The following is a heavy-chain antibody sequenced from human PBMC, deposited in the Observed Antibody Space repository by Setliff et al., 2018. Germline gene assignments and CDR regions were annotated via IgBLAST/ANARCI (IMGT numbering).Heavy chain of an antibody. Sequence: ASVKVSCKASGYTFTSYGISWVRQAPGQGLEWMGWMNPNSGNTGYAQKFQGRVTMTRNTSISTAYMELSSLRSEDTAVYYCARGLKLRYFDWPIDYWGQGTLVTVSS. V-gene: IGHV1-8*02. CDR1: GYTFTSYG. D-gene: IGHD3-9*01. CDR2: MNPNSGNT. J-gene: IGHJ4*02. CDR3: ARGLKLRYFDWPIDY.